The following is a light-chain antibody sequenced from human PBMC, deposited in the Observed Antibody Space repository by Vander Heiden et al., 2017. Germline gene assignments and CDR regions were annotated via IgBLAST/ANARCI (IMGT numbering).Light chain of an antibody. Sequence: QSALTQPAPVSGSPGQSITIPCTGTSSDIGAYNYVSWYQQHPGKAPKLMIFDVSNRPSGVSNRFSGSKSGNTASLTISGLQAEDEADYYCSSYRISSTLNYVFGTGTKVTVL. CDR1: SSDIGAYNY. CDR3: SSYRISSTLNYV. CDR2: DVS. V-gene: IGLV2-14*03. J-gene: IGLJ1*01.